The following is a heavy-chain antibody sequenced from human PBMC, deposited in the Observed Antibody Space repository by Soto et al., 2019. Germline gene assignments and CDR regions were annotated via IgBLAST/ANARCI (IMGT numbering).Heavy chain of an antibody. CDR1: GGSTSSGDYY. V-gene: IGHV4-61*08. Sequence: PSETLSLTCTVSGGSTSSGDYYWSWIRQPPGKGLEWIGYIYYSGSTNYNPSLKSRVTISVDTSKNQFSLKLSSVTAADTAVYYCARHGIWGSYRYGFDYWGHGTLVTVSS. CDR2: IYYSGST. CDR3: ARHGIWGSYRYGFDY. J-gene: IGHJ4*01. D-gene: IGHD3-16*02.